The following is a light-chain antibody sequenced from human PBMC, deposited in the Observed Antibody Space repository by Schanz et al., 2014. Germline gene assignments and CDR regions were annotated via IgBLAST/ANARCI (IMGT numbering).Light chain of an antibody. CDR2: DVY. CDR3: SSHTAITTAVV. V-gene: IGLV2-14*03. CDR1: SSDVGAYNH. J-gene: IGLJ2*01. Sequence: QSALTQPASVSGSPGQSITISCTGTSSDVGAYNHVSWYQQHPGKAPKLIIYDVYNRPSGVSNRFSASKSGNTASLTISGLQAEDEADYHCSSHTAITTAVVFGGGTKLTVL.